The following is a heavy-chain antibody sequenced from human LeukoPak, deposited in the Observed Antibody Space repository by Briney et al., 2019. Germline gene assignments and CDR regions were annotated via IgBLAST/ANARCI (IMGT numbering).Heavy chain of an antibody. J-gene: IGHJ4*02. CDR2: ISGDGSIK. D-gene: IGHD4/OR15-4a*01. V-gene: IGHV3-30*18. Sequence: PGGSLRLSCSASKFTFSHYGMQWVRQAPGKGLEWVAVISGDGSIKIYADSVKGRFTLSRDNSINTVDLQMNSLRAEDTAVYYCAKTYDYGKPYYFDYWGQGTLVTVSS. CDR3: AKTYDYGKPYYFDY. CDR1: KFTFSHYG.